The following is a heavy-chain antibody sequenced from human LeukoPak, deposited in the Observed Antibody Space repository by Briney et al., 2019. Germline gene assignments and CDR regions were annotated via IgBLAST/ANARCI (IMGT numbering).Heavy chain of an antibody. CDR1: GYTFTGYY. CDR3: ARVYYYDSSGSYYYYMDV. V-gene: IGHV1-2*02. D-gene: IGHD3-22*01. CDR2: INPNSGGT. J-gene: IGHJ6*03. Sequence: GASVKVSCKASGYTFTGYYMHWVRQAPGQGLEWMGWINPNSGGTNYAQKFQGRVTMTRDTSISTAYMELSRLRSDDTAVYYCARVYYYDSSGSYYYYMDVWGKGTTVTVSS.